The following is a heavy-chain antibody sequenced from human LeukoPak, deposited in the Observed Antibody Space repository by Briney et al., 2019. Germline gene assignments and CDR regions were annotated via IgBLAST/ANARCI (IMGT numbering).Heavy chain of an antibody. CDR1: GFTFSSYG. D-gene: IGHD3-10*01. V-gene: IGHV3-33*01. CDR2: IWSDGSNQ. CDR3: ARGHGSGSYEQHFDY. Sequence: GRSLRLSCAASGFTFSSYGMHWVRQTPAKGLQWVAVIWSDGSNQYYADSLEGRFTISRDNFKNTLYLQMNSLRAEDTAVYYCARGHGSGSYEQHFDYWGQGTLVTVSS. J-gene: IGHJ4*02.